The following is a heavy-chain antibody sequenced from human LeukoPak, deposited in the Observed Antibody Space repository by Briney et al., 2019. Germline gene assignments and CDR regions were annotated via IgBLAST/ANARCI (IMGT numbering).Heavy chain of an antibody. D-gene: IGHD3-16*01. J-gene: IGHJ5*02. CDR2: VSGSSSYI. V-gene: IGHV3-21*01. CDR1: GFTFSAFS. CDR3: ARGWGRSWDENWFAA. Sequence: TGGSLRLSCAGSGFTFSAFSMNWVRQAPGKGLEWVSSVSGSSSYIYYADSVKGRFTISRDNAKNLVYLQMNSLRAEDTAVYYCARGWGRSWDENWFAAWGQGIRVTASS.